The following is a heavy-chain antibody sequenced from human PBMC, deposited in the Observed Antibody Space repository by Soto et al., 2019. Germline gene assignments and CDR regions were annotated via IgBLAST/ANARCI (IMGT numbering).Heavy chain of an antibody. V-gene: IGHV1-18*01. CDR3: ARAVQSIVEVVAARLLDF. Sequence: QVQLVQSGTEVTKPWASVKVACKTSGYTFASYGISWVRQAPGQSLAWMGWISGYSGHTSYAQNVDDRVTMTTDTSTRTADTAKSSLRSNDTSIYFCARAVQSIVEVVAARLLDFWGQGTLVTVSS. D-gene: IGHD2-15*01. CDR2: ISGYSGHT. CDR1: GYTFASYG. J-gene: IGHJ4*02.